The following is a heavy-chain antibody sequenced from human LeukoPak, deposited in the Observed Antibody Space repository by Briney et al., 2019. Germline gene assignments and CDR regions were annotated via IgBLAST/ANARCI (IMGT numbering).Heavy chain of an antibody. CDR2: LSSSGTT. V-gene: IGHV4-4*07. D-gene: IGHD3-3*01. J-gene: IGHJ4*02. CDR1: GGSISTYY. CDR3: AREVSGSDYYREYDY. Sequence: SSETLSLTCTVSGGSISTYYWSWIRQPAGKGLEWIGRLSSSGTTNYNTSLKSRVTMSVDTSTNQLSLNLTSVTAADTAVYYCAREVSGSDYYREYDYWGQGTLVTLSS.